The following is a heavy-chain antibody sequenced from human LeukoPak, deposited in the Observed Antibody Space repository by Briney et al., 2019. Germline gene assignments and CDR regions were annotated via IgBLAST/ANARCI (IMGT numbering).Heavy chain of an antibody. D-gene: IGHD3-10*01. CDR1: GGSISISY. Sequence: PSETLSLTCTVSGGSISISYWSWIRQPPGKGLEWIGYIYYDGSTSYNPSLKSRVSISVDTSKNQFSLNLSSVTAADTAVYYCARGGTYGSGRNQHTTLDYWGQGTLVTVSS. V-gene: IGHV4-59*01. CDR3: ARGGTYGSGRNQHTTLDY. CDR2: IYYDGST. J-gene: IGHJ4*02.